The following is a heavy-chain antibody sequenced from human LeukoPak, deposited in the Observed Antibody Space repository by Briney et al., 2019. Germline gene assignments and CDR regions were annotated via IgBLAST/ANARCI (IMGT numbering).Heavy chain of an antibody. V-gene: IGHV1-2*02. Sequence: ASVKVSCKASGYTFTGYYMHWVRQAPGQGLEWMGWIDPNSGDTKYAQKFQGRVTMTRDTSISTAYMELSRLRSDGTAVYYCARGTTVVTGPLRWGQGTLVTVSS. CDR1: GYTFTGYY. J-gene: IGHJ4*02. CDR2: IDPNSGDT. D-gene: IGHD4-23*01. CDR3: ARGTTVVTGPLR.